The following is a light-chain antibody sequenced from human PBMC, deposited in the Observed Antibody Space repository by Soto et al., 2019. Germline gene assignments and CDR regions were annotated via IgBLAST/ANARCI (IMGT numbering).Light chain of an antibody. J-gene: IGLJ1*01. CDR3: SSYTSSSPSV. V-gene: IGLV2-14*01. Sequence: QSVLTQPPSASGSPGQSVTISCTGTSSDVGGYDYVSWYQHHPGEAPKLVIYDVTYRPSGVSDRFSGPKSANTASLTISGLQAEDDADYYCSSYTSSSPSVFGTGTKVTVL. CDR2: DVT. CDR1: SSDVGGYDY.